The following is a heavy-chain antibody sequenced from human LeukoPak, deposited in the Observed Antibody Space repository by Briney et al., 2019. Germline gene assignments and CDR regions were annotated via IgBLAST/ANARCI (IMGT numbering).Heavy chain of an antibody. D-gene: IGHD3-10*01. CDR1: GGSISSHY. J-gene: IGHJ5*02. V-gene: IGHV4-59*11. Sequence: SETLSLTCTVSGGSISSHYWSWIRQPPGKGLEWIGYIYYSGSTNYNPSLKSRVTISVDTSKNQSSLKLSSVTAADTAVYYCARGELLWFGELLPMSWFDPWGQGTLVTVSS. CDR2: IYYSGST. CDR3: ARGELLWFGELLPMSWFDP.